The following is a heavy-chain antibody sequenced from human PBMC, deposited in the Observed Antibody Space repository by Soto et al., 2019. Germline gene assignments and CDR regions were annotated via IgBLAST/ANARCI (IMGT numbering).Heavy chain of an antibody. CDR2: ISSSGSTI. CDR1: GFTFSSYE. J-gene: IGHJ4*02. V-gene: IGHV3-48*03. CDR3: ARLTVTRRSLSDY. Sequence: EVQLLESGGGLVQPGGSLRLSCAASGFTFSSYEMNWVRQAPGKGLEWVSYISSSGSTIYYADSVKGRFTISRDNAKNSLYLQMNSLRAEDTAVYYCARLTVTRRSLSDYWGQGTLVTVSS. D-gene: IGHD4-17*01.